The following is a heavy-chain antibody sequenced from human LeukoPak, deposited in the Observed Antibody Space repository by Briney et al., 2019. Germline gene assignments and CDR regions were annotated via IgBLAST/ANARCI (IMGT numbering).Heavy chain of an antibody. CDR1: GFTFSSYS. V-gene: IGHV3-21*01. Sequence: GGSLRLSCAASGFTFSSYSMNWVRQAPGKGLEWVSSISTGSSYIYYADSVKGRFTISRDNAKNSLYLQMNSLRAEDTAVYYCAREVQLWSLDYYYYYMDVWGKGTTVTISS. D-gene: IGHD5-18*01. J-gene: IGHJ6*03. CDR3: AREVQLWSLDYYYYYMDV. CDR2: ISTGSSYI.